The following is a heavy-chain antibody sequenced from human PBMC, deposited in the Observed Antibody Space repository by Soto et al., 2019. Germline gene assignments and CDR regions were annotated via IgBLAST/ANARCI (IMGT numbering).Heavy chain of an antibody. V-gene: IGHV5-51*01. Sequence: PGEALKISCKGSGYSFTSYWIGWVRQMPGKGLEWMGIIYPGDSDTRYSPSFQGQVTISADKSISTAYLQWSSLKASDTATYYCARSYSISSSGFDYWGQGTLVPVSS. J-gene: IGHJ4*02. CDR3: ARSYSISSSGFDY. D-gene: IGHD6-6*01. CDR1: GYSFTSYW. CDR2: IYPGDSDT.